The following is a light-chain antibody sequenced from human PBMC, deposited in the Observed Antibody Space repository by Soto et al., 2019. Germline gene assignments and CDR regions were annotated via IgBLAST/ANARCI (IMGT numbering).Light chain of an antibody. Sequence: EIVMTQSAATLSVSPGDRATLSCRASQSVRSNSAWYQHKPGQAPRLIIYGASNRATGIPARFSGSGSGTEFTLTISSLQSEDFAVYYCQQYENWPITFGQGTRLEI. V-gene: IGKV3-15*01. CDR1: QSVRSN. CDR3: QQYENWPIT. CDR2: GAS. J-gene: IGKJ5*01.